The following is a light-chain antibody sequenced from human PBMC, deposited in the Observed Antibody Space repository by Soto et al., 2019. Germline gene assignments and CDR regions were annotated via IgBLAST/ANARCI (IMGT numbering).Light chain of an antibody. Sequence: QSVLTQPASVSGSPGQSITISCTGTSSDVGGYNYVSWYQQHPGKVPKLMIYDVSNRPSGVSNRFSGSKSGNTASLTISGLQAEYEADYYCSSYTISSTVVFGGGTKLTVL. CDR1: SSDVGGYNY. CDR3: SSYTISSTVV. J-gene: IGLJ2*01. CDR2: DVS. V-gene: IGLV2-14*01.